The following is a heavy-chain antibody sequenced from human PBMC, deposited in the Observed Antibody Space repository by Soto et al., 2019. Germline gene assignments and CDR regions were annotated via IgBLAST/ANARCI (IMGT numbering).Heavy chain of an antibody. V-gene: IGHV3-48*03. CDR3: ARGGYYYDNSGYFAAFDI. J-gene: IGHJ3*02. Sequence: GGSLRLSCAASGFTFSNYEMKWVRHAPGKGLEWVSYVSSGGSSIYYADSVKGRFTISRDNAKNSLYLQMNSLRAEDTAVYYCARGGYYYDNSGYFAAFDIWGRGTMVTVSS. CDR1: GFTFSNYE. CDR2: VSSGGSSI. D-gene: IGHD3-22*01.